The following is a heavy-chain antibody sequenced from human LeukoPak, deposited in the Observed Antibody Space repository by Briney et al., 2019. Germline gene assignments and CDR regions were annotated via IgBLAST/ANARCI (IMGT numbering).Heavy chain of an antibody. J-gene: IGHJ3*02. CDR3: ARGDYGVFDM. CDR2: MNPNSGNT. Sequence: GASVKVSCKASGYTFTSYDINWVRQATGQGLEWMGWMNPNSGNTGYAQKVQGRVTITRNTSISTDYMELSSLRSEDTVVYYCARGDYGVFDMWGEGTMVTVSS. V-gene: IGHV1-8*03. CDR1: GYTFTSYD. D-gene: IGHD4/OR15-4a*01.